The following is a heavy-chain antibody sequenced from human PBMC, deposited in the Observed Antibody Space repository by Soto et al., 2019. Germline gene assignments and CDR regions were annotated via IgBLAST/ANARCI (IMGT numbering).Heavy chain of an antibody. V-gene: IGHV1-18*01. CDR1: GYTFSSYG. D-gene: IGHD3-16*01. Sequence: QVQLVQSGAEVKKPGASVKVSCKASGYTFSSYGISWLRQAPGQGLEWMGWISGYNVNTNYAQKLQGIVIMTIDTSTSTGDMELGSLRSDDTAVYSCARDRGGDGMDVWGQGTTVSVSS. CDR2: ISGYNVNT. CDR3: ARDRGGDGMDV. J-gene: IGHJ6*02.